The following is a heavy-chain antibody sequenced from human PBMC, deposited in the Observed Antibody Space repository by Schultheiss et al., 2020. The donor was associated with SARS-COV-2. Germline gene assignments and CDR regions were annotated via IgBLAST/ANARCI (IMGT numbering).Heavy chain of an antibody. V-gene: IGHV1-2*02. CDR3: ARVGARDLYPHAFDI. D-gene: IGHD5/OR15-5a*01. Sequence: ASVKVSCKASGYTFTGYYMHWVRQAPGQGLEWMGWINPNSGGTNYAQKFQGRVTMTRDTSISTAYMELSRLRSDDTAVYYCARVGARDLYPHAFDIWGQGTMVTFSS. CDR1: GYTFTGYY. CDR2: INPNSGGT. J-gene: IGHJ3*02.